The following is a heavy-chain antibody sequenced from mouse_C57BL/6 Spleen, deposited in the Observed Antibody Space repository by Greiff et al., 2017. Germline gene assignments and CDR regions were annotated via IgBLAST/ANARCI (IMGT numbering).Heavy chain of an antibody. J-gene: IGHJ4*01. CDR2: IYPRSGNT. CDR3: ARSYDYAYYYAMDY. D-gene: IGHD2-4*01. CDR1: GYTFTSYG. V-gene: IGHV1-81*01. Sequence: VQLKQSGAELARPGASVKLSCKASGYTFTSYGISWVKQRTGQGLEWIGEIYPRSGNTYYNEKFKGKATLTADKSSSTAYMELRSLTSEDSAVYFCARSYDYAYYYAMDYWGQGTSVTVSS.